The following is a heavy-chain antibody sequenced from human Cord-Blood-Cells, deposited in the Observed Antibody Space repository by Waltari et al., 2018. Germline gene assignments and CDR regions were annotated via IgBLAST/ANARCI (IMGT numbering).Heavy chain of an antibody. CDR1: GGTFSSYA. CDR3: ARSYANTFGGVIAYYFDY. D-gene: IGHD3-16*02. Sequence: QVQLVQSGAEVKKPGSSVKVSCKASGGTFSSYAISWVRQAPGQGLEWMGGIIPIFGTANYAQKFQGRVTITADESTSTAYMELSSLRSEDTAVYYCARSYANTFGGVIAYYFDYWGQGTLVTVSS. CDR2: IIPIFGTA. J-gene: IGHJ4*02. V-gene: IGHV1-69*01.